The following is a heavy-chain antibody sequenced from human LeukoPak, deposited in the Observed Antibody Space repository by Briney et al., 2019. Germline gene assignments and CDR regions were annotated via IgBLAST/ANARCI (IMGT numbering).Heavy chain of an antibody. CDR2: INPNSGGT. D-gene: IGHD1-1*01. J-gene: IGHJ4*02. Sequence: ASVKVSCKASGYTITGYYIHWVRQAPGQGREWMGWINPNSGGTNYAQKFQGRVTMTRDTSINTAFMELSRLRSDDTAVYYCARDRHWNQGNFDYWGQGTLVTVSS. CDR1: GYTITGYY. V-gene: IGHV1-2*02. CDR3: ARDRHWNQGNFDY.